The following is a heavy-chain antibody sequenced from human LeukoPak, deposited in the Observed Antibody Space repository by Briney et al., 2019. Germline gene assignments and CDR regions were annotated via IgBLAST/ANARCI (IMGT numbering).Heavy chain of an antibody. CDR1: GITLSNYG. V-gene: IGHV3-23*01. D-gene: IGHD3-10*01. J-gene: IGHJ4*02. CDR3: AKRGVVIRVFLVGFHKEANYFDS. CDR2: ISGSGGGT. Sequence: GGSLRLSCAVSGITLSNYGMSWVLQAPGKGLEWVAGISGSGGGTNYADSVKGRFTISRDNSKNTLYLQMNSLRAEDTAVYFCAKRGVVIRVFLVGFHKEANYFDSWGQGALVTVSS.